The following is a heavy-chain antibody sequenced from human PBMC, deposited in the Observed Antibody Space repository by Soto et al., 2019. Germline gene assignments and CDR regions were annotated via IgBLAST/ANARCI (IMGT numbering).Heavy chain of an antibody. J-gene: IGHJ4*02. CDR1: GFSVSSSGAG. Sequence: QITLKESGPTLVKPTQTLTLTCTVSGFSVSSSGAGVGWIRQPPGKALECLALIDWDDDKGYSPSLKSRLTITNDTSKDQVVLTLTNMDPVDTATYSCAHIDPKILTAGGRGGFDFWGQGTLVAVSS. CDR2: IDWDDDK. V-gene: IGHV2-5*02. D-gene: IGHD2-21*02. CDR3: AHIDPKILTAGGRGGFDF.